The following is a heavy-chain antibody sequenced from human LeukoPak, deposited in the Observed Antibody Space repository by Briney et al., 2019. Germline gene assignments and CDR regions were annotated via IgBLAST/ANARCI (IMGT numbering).Heavy chain of an antibody. Sequence: PETLSLTCAVYGGSFSGYYWSWIRQPPGKGPEWIGEINHSGSTNYNPSLKSRVTISVDTSKNQFSLKLSSVTAADTAVYYCARYNTMIVVVTAGFDYWGQGTLVTVSS. CDR1: GGSFSGYY. J-gene: IGHJ4*02. D-gene: IGHD3-22*01. V-gene: IGHV4-34*01. CDR3: ARYNTMIVVVTAGFDY. CDR2: INHSGST.